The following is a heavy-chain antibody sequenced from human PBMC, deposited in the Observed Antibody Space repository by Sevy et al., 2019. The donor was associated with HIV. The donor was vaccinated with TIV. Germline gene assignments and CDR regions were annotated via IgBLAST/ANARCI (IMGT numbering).Heavy chain of an antibody. CDR1: GFTFDSYA. V-gene: IGHV3-30-3*01. J-gene: IGHJ4*02. Sequence: GGSLRLSCAASGFTFDSYAMHWVRQAPGKGLEWVAVISYDGSNKHYADSVKGRFTISRDNSECTLFLQMNSLRAEDTAVYYCSRVESAWWSDYWGQGTLVTVSS. CDR3: SRVESAWWSDY. D-gene: IGHD2-8*02. CDR2: ISYDGSNK.